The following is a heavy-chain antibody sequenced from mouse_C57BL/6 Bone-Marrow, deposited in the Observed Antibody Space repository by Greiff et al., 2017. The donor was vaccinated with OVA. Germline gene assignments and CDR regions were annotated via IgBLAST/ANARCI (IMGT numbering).Heavy chain of an antibody. Sequence: VQLQQSGPELVKPGASVKISCKASGYAFSSSWMNWVKQRPGKGLEWIGRIYPGDGDTNYNGKFKGKATLTADQSSSTAYMQRSSLTSEDSAVYFCARWGGNYRPFFAYWGQGTLVTVAA. V-gene: IGHV1-82*01. J-gene: IGHJ3*01. D-gene: IGHD2-14*01. CDR1: GYAFSSSW. CDR3: ARWGGNYRPFFAY. CDR2: IYPGDGDT.